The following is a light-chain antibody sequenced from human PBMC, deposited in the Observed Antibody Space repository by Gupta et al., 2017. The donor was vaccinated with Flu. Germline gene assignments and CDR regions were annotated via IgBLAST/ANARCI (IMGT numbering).Light chain of an antibody. Sequence: QSVLTQPPSASGTPGQRVTISCSGSSSNIGGYPVHWYQHLPGTAPKLLINSHNQRPSEVPDRFSGSKSGTSASLAISGLQSEDEADYYCAGWDDSLSGWVFGGGTKLTVL. CDR3: AGWDDSLSGWV. V-gene: IGLV1-44*01. CDR1: SSNIGGYP. J-gene: IGLJ3*02. CDR2: SHN.